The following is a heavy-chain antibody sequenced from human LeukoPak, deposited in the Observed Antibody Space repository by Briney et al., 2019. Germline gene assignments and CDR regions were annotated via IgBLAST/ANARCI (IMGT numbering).Heavy chain of an antibody. D-gene: IGHD3-16*01. CDR1: GFTFSDYY. V-gene: IGHV3-11*04. CDR3: ATLMGDRTPGS. J-gene: IGHJ5*02. Sequence: GGSLRLSCAASGFTFSDYYMSWIRQAPGKGLVWVSYISISGSTIYYADSVKVRFTTSRDNSKNSLYLQMNSLRAEDTALYCCATLMGDRTPGSWGQGTLVTVSS. CDR2: ISISGSTI.